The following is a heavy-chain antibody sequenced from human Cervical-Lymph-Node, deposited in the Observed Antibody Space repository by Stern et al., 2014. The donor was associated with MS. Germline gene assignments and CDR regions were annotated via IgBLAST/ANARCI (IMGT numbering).Heavy chain of an antibody. CDR1: GYSLSEVS. CDR3: ARECFGGLSHFYYYGLDV. Sequence: QDQLVQSGAEVKKPGASVKVSCKVSGYSLSEVSMHWVRQAPGKGLEWMGGFGPEDGKTKFAQNFQGRVTMTEDSSTDTAYMELRSLRSEDTAVYYCARECFGGLSHFYYYGLDVWGQGTTVTVSS. J-gene: IGHJ6*02. D-gene: IGHD3-3*01. V-gene: IGHV1-24*01. CDR2: FGPEDGKT.